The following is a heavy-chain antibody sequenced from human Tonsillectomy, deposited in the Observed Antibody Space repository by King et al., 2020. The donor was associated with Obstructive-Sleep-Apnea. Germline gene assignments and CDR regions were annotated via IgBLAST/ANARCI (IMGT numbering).Heavy chain of an antibody. Sequence: VQLVESGGGLVKPGGSLRLSCAASGFTFSSYNMNWVHQAPGKGLEWVSSISGSTSYISYSDSVKGRFTISRDNAKNSLHLQMNSLRAEDTAVYFCARDRGWLVHFDYWGQGALVTVSS. V-gene: IGHV3-21*01. D-gene: IGHD6-19*01. CDR3: ARDRGWLVHFDY. CDR2: ISGSTSYI. J-gene: IGHJ4*02. CDR1: GFTFSSYN.